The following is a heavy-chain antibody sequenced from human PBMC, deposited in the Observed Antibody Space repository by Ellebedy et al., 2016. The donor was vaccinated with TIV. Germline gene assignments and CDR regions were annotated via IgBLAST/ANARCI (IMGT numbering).Heavy chain of an antibody. J-gene: IGHJ6*02. D-gene: IGHD1-1*01. Sequence: GESLKISCVASGFDFDASAIYGMHWVRQAPGKGLEWVALLWFDGLNEFYAESVRGRFTISRDNSKNTLYLQINSLRAEDTAVYYCARGGKLAFADNFGMDVWGQGTTVTVSS. V-gene: IGHV3-33*01. CDR1: GFDFDASAIYG. CDR2: LWFDGLNE. CDR3: ARGGKLAFADNFGMDV.